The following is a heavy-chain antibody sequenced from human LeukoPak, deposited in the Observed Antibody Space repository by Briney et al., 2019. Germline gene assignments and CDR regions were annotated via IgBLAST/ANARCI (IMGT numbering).Heavy chain of an antibody. Sequence: GGSLRLSCAASGFTFSSYEMNWVRQAPGKGLEWVSYISSSGSTIYYADSVKGRFTISRDNAKNSLYLQMNSLRAEETAVYYCARVYRSSSGPTLDYWGQGTLVTVSS. CDR3: ARVYRSSSGPTLDY. V-gene: IGHV3-48*03. D-gene: IGHD6-6*01. CDR1: GFTFSSYE. CDR2: ISSSGSTI. J-gene: IGHJ4*02.